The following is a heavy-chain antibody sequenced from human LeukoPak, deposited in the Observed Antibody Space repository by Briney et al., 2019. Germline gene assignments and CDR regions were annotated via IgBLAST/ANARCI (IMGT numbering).Heavy chain of an antibody. V-gene: IGHV6-1*01. CDR2: TYYRSKWYN. Sequence: SQTLSLTCAISGDSVSSNSAAWIWIRPSPSRGLEWLGRTYYRSKWYNDYAVSVKSRIPINPDTSKNQFSLQPNSVTPEDTAVYYCARGGPVAADYWGQGTLVTVSS. J-gene: IGHJ4*02. CDR1: GDSVSSNSAA. D-gene: IGHD6-19*01. CDR3: ARGGPVAADY.